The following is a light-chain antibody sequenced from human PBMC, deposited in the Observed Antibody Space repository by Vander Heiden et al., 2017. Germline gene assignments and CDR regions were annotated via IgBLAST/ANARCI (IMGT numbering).Light chain of an antibody. CDR3: QKYDRAPHT. CDR2: GAS. J-gene: IGKJ5*01. CDR1: PVIGNH. Sequence: DFQMTQSPPSLSASIGDRVTLTYRASPVIGNHLAWYQQKLGKVPKLLIYGASTSQAGVPSRFSGSGSGTDFTLTISSLQPEDFAAYYCQKYDRAPHTFGQGTRVEIK. V-gene: IGKV1-27*01.